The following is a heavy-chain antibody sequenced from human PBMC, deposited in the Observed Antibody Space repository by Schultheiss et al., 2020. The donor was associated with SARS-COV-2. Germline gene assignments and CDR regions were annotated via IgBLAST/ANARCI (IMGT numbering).Heavy chain of an antibody. CDR1: GDTISSYY. CDR2: IYYSGST. Sequence: SETLSLTCTVSGDTISSYYWSWIRQPPGKGLEWIGYIYYSGSTNYNPSLKSRVTISVDTSKNQFSLKLSSVTAADTAVYYCARHALQAHYFDYWGQGTLVTVSS. CDR3: ARHALQAHYFDY. J-gene: IGHJ4*02. D-gene: IGHD4-11*01. V-gene: IGHV4-59*08.